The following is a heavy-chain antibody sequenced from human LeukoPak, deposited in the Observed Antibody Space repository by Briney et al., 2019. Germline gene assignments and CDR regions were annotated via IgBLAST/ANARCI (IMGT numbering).Heavy chain of an antibody. CDR3: ARSAGGNYFDY. V-gene: IGHV3-21*01. D-gene: IGHD2-8*02. CDR1: GFTFDDYN. CDR2: ISSGTNYI. J-gene: IGHJ4*02. Sequence: PGGSLRLSCAASGFTFDDYNMNWVRQAPGKGLEWVSSISSGTNYIFEADSVKGRLTISKDSARNSLSLQMNSLRADDTAVYYCARSAGGNYFDYWDQGTLVTVSS.